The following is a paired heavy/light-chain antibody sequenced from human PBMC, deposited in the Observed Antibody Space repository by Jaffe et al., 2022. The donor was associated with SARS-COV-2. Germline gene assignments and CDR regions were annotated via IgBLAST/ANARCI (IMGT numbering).Light chain of an antibody. CDR3: QVWDSSSDHPGV. CDR2: DDS. CDR1: NIGSKS. Sequence: SYVLTQPPSVSVAPGQTARITCGGNNIGSKSVHWYQQKPGQAPVLVVYDDSDRPSGIPERFSGSNSGNTATLTISRVEAGDEADYYCQVWDSSSDHPGVFGGGTKLTVL. V-gene: IGLV3-21*02. J-gene: IGLJ3*02.
Heavy chain of an antibody. J-gene: IGHJ4*02. Sequence: QVQLQESGPGLVKPSETLSLTCTVSGGSISSYYWSWIRQPPGKGLEWIGYIYYSGSTNYNPSLKSRVTISVDTSKNQFSLKLSSVTAADTAVYYCARQNDYYDSSGYNFDYWGQGTLVTVSS. CDR3: ARQNDYYDSSGYNFDY. CDR2: IYYSGST. D-gene: IGHD3-22*01. V-gene: IGHV4-59*08. CDR1: GGSISSYY.